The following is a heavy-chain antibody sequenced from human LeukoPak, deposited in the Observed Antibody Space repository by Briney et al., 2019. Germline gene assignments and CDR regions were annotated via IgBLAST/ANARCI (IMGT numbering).Heavy chain of an antibody. Sequence: PGGSLRLSCAASGFTFSDYYMSWIRQAPGKGLEWVSYISSSGSTIYYADSVKGRFTISRDNAKNSLYLQMNSLRAEDTAVYYCARWGYDFWSGYSPTYYYYGMDVWGQGTTVTVSS. CDR1: GFTFSDYY. D-gene: IGHD3-3*01. CDR3: ARWGYDFWSGYSPTYYYYGMDV. CDR2: ISSSGSTI. J-gene: IGHJ6*02. V-gene: IGHV3-11*01.